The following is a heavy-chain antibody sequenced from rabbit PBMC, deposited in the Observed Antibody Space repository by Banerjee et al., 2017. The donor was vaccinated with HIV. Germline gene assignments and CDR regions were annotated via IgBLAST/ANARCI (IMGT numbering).Heavy chain of an antibody. D-gene: IGHD2-1*01. CDR1: GFSFSNGYV. CDR2: INTISGDT. CDR3: ARNGGMLDYNL. Sequence: QEQLEEYGGDLVKPEGSLTLTCAASGFSFSNGYVMCWVRQAPGKGLEWIACINTISGDTVYATWAKGRFTISKASWTTVTLQMTSLTAADTATYFCARNGGMLDYNLWGQGTLVTVS. V-gene: IGHV1S45*01. J-gene: IGHJ4*01.